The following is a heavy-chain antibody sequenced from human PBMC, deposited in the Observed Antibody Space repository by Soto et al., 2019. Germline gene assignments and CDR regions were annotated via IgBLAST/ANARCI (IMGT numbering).Heavy chain of an antibody. D-gene: IGHD2-2*01. Sequence: ASVKVSCKASGYTFSDFYLHWVRQAPGHGLEWVGWINPTRGGTSYAQKFRDRVTVTRDTSTSTAYMELSSLRSDDTAVYYCARDPGGDIVVVPAPIYGMAVWGQGTTVTVSS. CDR2: INPTRGGT. J-gene: IGHJ6*02. CDR1: GYTFSDFY. V-gene: IGHV1-2*02. CDR3: ARDPGGDIVVVPAPIYGMAV.